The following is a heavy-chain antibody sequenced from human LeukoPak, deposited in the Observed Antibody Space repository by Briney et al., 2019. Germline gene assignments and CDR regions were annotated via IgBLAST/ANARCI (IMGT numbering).Heavy chain of an antibody. CDR2: ISSSSSYI. Sequence: GGSLRLSCAASGFTFSSYSMNWVRQAPGKGLKWVSSISSSSSYIYYADSVKGRFTISRDNAKNSLYLQMNSLRAEDTAVYYCARDRPITIFGVVTNGMDVWGQGTTVTVSS. V-gene: IGHV3-21*01. CDR3: ARDRPITIFGVVTNGMDV. J-gene: IGHJ6*02. D-gene: IGHD3-3*01. CDR1: GFTFSSYS.